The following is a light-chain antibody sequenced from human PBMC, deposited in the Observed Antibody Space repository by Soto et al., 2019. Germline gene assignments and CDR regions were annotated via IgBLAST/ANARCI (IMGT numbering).Light chain of an antibody. CDR2: GDSDGSH. J-gene: IGLJ3*02. CDR1: SGHSSYA. Sequence: QAVVTQSPSASASLGASVKLTCTLSSGHSSYAIAWHQQQPEKGPRYLMKGDSDGSHVKGDGSPDRFSGSSSGAERYLPISRLQSGDEADYYGQTWGTGTGVVGGGTKLTVL. CDR3: QTWGTGTGV. V-gene: IGLV4-69*01.